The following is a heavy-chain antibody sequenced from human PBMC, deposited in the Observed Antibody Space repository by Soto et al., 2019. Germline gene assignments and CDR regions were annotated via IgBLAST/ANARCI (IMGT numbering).Heavy chain of an antibody. CDR1: GFTFSNYA. Sequence: PGGSLSLSCAASGFTFSNYAMSWVRQAPGKGLEWVSGISGSGIGTYYADSVKGRFTVSRDNSKNTLLLRVNNLRAEDTAIYYCAKGTMGAPFYYFDYWGQGTLVTVSS. CDR2: ISGSGIGT. J-gene: IGHJ4*02. D-gene: IGHD1-26*01. CDR3: AKGTMGAPFYYFDY. V-gene: IGHV3-23*01.